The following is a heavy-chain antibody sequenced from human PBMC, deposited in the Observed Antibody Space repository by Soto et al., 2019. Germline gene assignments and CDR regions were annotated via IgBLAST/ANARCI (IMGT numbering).Heavy chain of an antibody. Sequence: QVQLVQSGAEVKKPESSVNVSCKASGGTFSSYAISWVRQAPGQGLEWMGGIIPIFGTANYAQKFQGRVTITADESTSTAYMELSSLRSEDTAVYYCARHGGAQPDDYFDYWGQGTLVTVSS. D-gene: IGHD3-10*01. CDR1: GGTFSSYA. J-gene: IGHJ4*02. CDR3: ARHGGAQPDDYFDY. V-gene: IGHV1-69*12. CDR2: IIPIFGTA.